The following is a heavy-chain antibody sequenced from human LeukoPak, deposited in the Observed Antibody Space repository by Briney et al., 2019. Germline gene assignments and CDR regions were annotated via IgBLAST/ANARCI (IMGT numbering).Heavy chain of an antibody. Sequence: GASVKVSCKASGYTLTDYFMHWVRQVPGQGLERMRCINVYIGGAHYAQKFQGWVTMTRDTSISTAYMELSRLRSDDTAVYYCAREVRYDYVWGSYGPYYFDYWGQGTLVTVSS. J-gene: IGHJ4*02. CDR3: AREVRYDYVWGSYGPYYFDY. CDR2: INVYIGGA. CDR1: GYTLTDYF. V-gene: IGHV1-2*04. D-gene: IGHD3-16*01.